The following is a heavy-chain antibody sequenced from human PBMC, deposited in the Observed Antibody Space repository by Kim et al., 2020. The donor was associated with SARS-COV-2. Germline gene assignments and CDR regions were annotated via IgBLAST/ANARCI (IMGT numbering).Heavy chain of an antibody. V-gene: IGHV1-69*13. CDR1: GGTFSSYA. J-gene: IGHJ6*02. CDR2: IIPIFGTA. D-gene: IGHD3-16*01. Sequence: SVKVSCKASGGTFSSYAISWVRQAPGQGLEWMGGIIPIFGTANYAQKFQGRITITADESTSTAYMELGILRSEDTAVYYCARGLWGNPGLYYYGMDVWRQGTAVTVSS. CDR3: ARGLWGNPGLYYYGMDV.